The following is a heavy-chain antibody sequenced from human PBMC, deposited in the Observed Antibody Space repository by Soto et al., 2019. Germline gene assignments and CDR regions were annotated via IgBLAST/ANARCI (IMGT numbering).Heavy chain of an antibody. CDR1: GYTFTSYA. Sequence: QVQLVQSGAEVKKPGASVKVSCKASGYTFTSYAMHWVRQAPGQRLEWMGWINAGNGNTKYSQKFQGRVTITRDTSASTAYMELSSLRSEDTAVYYCATRSGSYRYASPYYFDYWGQGTLVTVSS. D-gene: IGHD1-26*01. CDR3: ATRSGSYRYASPYYFDY. CDR2: INAGNGNT. J-gene: IGHJ4*02. V-gene: IGHV1-3*01.